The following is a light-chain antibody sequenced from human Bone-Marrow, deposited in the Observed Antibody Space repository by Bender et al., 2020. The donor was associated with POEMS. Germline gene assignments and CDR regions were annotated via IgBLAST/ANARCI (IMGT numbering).Light chain of an antibody. CDR2: YDT. Sequence: SYVVTQPPSVSVAPGKTATITCGGDHIGGKSVNWYQQRPGQAPVLVIYYDTDRASGIPERFSGSNSDNTATLTISRVEAGDEADYFCQVWDGNNDQVVFGGGTKLSVL. J-gene: IGLJ3*02. CDR1: HIGGKS. V-gene: IGLV3-21*01. CDR3: QVWDGNNDQVV.